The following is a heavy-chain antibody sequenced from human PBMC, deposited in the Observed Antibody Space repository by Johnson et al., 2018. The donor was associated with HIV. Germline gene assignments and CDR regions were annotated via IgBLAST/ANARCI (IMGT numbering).Heavy chain of an antibody. CDR1: GFTFSSYW. Sequence: EVQLLESGGGLVQPGGSLRLSCAASGFTFSSYWMSWVRQAPGKGLEWVANIKQDGSEKYYVDSVKGRFTISRDNAKNSLYLQMNSLRAEDTAVYYCARDHPGRSHAFDIWGQGTMVTVSS. D-gene: IGHD4-17*01. J-gene: IGHJ3*02. CDR2: IKQDGSEK. CDR3: ARDHPGRSHAFDI. V-gene: IGHV3-7*05.